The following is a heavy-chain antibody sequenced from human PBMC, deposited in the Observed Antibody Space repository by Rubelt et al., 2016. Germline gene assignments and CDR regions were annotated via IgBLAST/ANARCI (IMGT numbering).Heavy chain of an antibody. CDR2: IYYSGST. CDR3: AGRRFGELLNYYYYYMDV. D-gene: IGHD3-10*01. J-gene: IGHJ6*03. V-gene: IGHV4-59*12. Sequence: QVQLQESGPGLVKPSETLSLTCTVSGGSISSYYWSWIRQPPGKGLEWIGYIYYSGSTNYNPSLKSLVTISVATSKNQFSLKLGSVTAADTAVYYCAGRRFGELLNYYYYYMDVWGKGTTVTVSS. CDR1: GGSISSYY.